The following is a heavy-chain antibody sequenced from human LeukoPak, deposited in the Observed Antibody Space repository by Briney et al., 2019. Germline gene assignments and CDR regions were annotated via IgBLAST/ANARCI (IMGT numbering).Heavy chain of an antibody. V-gene: IGHV3-48*01. J-gene: IGHJ4*02. CDR1: GFTFSSYS. CDR3: ARVLHKRNYDGTDYYGF. Sequence: GGSLRLSCAASGFTFSSYSMNWVRQTPGKGLEWVSYISSSSSTIYYADSVKGRFTISRDNAKNSLYLQMNSLRAEDTAVYYCARVLHKRNYDGTDYYGFWGQGTLVTVSS. CDR2: ISSSSSTI. D-gene: IGHD3-22*01.